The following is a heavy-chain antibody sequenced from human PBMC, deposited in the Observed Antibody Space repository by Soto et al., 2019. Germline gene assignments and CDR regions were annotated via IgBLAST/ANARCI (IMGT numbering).Heavy chain of an antibody. CDR2: IHYSGST. J-gene: IGHJ6*02. D-gene: IGHD6-13*01. CDR1: GGSIGSSY. V-gene: IGHV4-59*01. CDR3: ARGPSWYPAGGGMDV. Sequence: QVQLQESGPGPVKPSETLSLTCTVSGGSIGSSYWNWIRQPPRKGLEWIGYIHYSGSTNYNPSLKSRVTMSVATSKNQFSLKLSSVTAADTAVYFCARGPSWYPAGGGMDVWGQGTTVTVSS.